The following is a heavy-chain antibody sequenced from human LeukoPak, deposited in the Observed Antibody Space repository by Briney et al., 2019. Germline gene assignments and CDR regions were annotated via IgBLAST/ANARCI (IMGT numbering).Heavy chain of an antibody. Sequence: KVGESLKISCKGSGYTFASYWIGWVRQMPGKGLEWMGIIYPGDSDTTYSPSFQGQVTISADKSITTAYLQWSSLKASDTAIYYCARHYYDTSGYYYLDYWGQGTLVTVSS. CDR2: IYPGDSDT. D-gene: IGHD3-22*01. CDR1: GYTFASYW. CDR3: ARHYYDTSGYYYLDY. J-gene: IGHJ4*02. V-gene: IGHV5-51*01.